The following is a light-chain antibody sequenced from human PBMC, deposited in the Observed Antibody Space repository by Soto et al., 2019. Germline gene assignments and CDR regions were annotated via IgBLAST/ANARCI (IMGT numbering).Light chain of an antibody. V-gene: IGKV3-15*01. CDR3: QQYNNWPLIT. CDR2: DAS. CDR1: QSVIGY. Sequence: EIVMTQSPATLSVSPGQRATLSCRASQSVIGYLAWYQQKPGQAPRLLIYDASTRATDVPARFSGSGSGTEFTLTINSLQSEDFAIYYCQQYNNWPLITFGQGTRLEIK. J-gene: IGKJ5*01.